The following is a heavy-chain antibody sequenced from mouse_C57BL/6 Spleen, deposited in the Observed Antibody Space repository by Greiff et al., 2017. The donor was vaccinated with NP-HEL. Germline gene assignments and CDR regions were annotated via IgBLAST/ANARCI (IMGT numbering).Heavy chain of an antibody. CDR3: ARPNYYGSRWYFDV. D-gene: IGHD1-1*01. CDR2: ISSGGSYT. V-gene: IGHV5-6*02. Sequence: EVKLVESGGDLVKPGGSLKLSCAASGFTFSSYGMSWVRQTPDKRLEWVATISSGGSYTYYPDSVKGRFTISRDNAKNTLYLQMSSLKSEDTAMYYCARPNYYGSRWYFDVWGTGTTVTVSS. CDR1: GFTFSSYG. J-gene: IGHJ1*03.